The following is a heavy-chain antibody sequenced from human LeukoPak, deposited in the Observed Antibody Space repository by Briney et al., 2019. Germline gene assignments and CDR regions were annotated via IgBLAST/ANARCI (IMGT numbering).Heavy chain of an antibody. Sequence: VGSLRLSCAASGFTFSSYAMSWVRQAPGKGLEWVSAISGSGGSTYYADSVKGRFTISRDNSKNTLYLQMNSLRAEDTAVYYCAKGLSRNYYYYGMDVWGQGTTVTVSS. J-gene: IGHJ6*02. CDR2: ISGSGGST. D-gene: IGHD2-21*01. CDR3: AKGLSRNYYYYGMDV. CDR1: GFTFSSYA. V-gene: IGHV3-23*01.